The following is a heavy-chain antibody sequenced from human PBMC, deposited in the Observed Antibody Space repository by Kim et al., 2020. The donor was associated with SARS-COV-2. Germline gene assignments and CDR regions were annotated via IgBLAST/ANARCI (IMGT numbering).Heavy chain of an antibody. CDR3: ARDGDLPDC. Sequence: NGNKKYAQKLQGRVTMSTDTSTTTAYMELRGLGSDDTAVYYCARDGDLPDCWGQGTLVTVSS. J-gene: IGHJ4*02. D-gene: IGHD7-27*01. V-gene: IGHV1-18*01. CDR2: NGNK.